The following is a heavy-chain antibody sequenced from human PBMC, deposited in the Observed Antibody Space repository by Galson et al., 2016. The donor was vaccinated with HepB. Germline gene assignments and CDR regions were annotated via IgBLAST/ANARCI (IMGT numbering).Heavy chain of an antibody. V-gene: IGHV3-30*04. D-gene: IGHD2-8*02. J-gene: IGHJ6*02. CDR1: GFTFSIYS. CDR3: ARDQGGIRRLTGDFYYYGMDV. CDR2: TPADGSNQ. Sequence: SRRLSGAASGFTFSIYSMHWGRQAPGKGREWGAVTPADGSNQKFANPVKGRFIISRDNSKNILYLQMNSLRTEDTAIYYCARDQGGIRRLTGDFYYYGMDVWSQGTAVTVSS.